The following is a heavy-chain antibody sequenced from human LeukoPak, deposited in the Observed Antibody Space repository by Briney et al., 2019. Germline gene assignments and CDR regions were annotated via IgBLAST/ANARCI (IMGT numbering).Heavy chain of an antibody. CDR3: ARVRYDNSPMDV. J-gene: IGHJ6*03. Sequence: ASVKVSCKASGYTFTSYGISWVRQAPGQGLEWMGWISAYNGNTNYAQKLQGRVTMTTDTSTSTAYMELRSLRSGDTAVYYCARVRYDNSPMDVWGKGTTVTVSS. CDR2: ISAYNGNT. V-gene: IGHV1-18*01. CDR1: GYTFTSYG. D-gene: IGHD1-1*01.